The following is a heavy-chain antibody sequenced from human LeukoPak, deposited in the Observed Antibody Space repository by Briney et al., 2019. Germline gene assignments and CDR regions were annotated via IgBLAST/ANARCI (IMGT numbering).Heavy chain of an antibody. CDR1: GGSFSGYY. CDR3: ARLSRIVVVPAAMRSVDYYYMDV. J-gene: IGHJ6*03. V-gene: IGHV4-34*01. Sequence: SETLSLTCAVYGGSFSGYYWSWIRQPPGKGLEWIGEINHSGSTNYNPSLKSRVTISVDTSKNQFSLKLSSVTAADTAVYYCARLSRIVVVPAAMRSVDYYYMDVWGKGTTATVSS. D-gene: IGHD2-2*01. CDR2: INHSGST.